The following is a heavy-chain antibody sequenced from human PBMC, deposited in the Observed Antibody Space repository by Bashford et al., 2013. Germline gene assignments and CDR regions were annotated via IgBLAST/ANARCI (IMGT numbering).Heavy chain of an antibody. V-gene: IGHV4-31*02. Sequence: LRLSCAASGFTFSDYYMSWIRQHPGKGLEWIGYIYYSGSTYYNPSLKSRVTISVDTSKNQFSLKLSSVTAADTAVYYCARQAVGATGSSWFDPWGQGTLVTVSS. J-gene: IGHJ5*02. CDR3: ARQAVGATGSSWFDP. CDR1: GFTFSDYY. CDR2: IYYSGST. D-gene: IGHD3-10*01.